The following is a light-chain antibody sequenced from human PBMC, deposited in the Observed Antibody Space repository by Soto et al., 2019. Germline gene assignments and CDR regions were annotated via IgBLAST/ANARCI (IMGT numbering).Light chain of an antibody. V-gene: IGLV1-44*01. J-gene: IGLJ3*02. CDR1: RSNIGSNT. CDR2: SNN. CDR3: AAWDDSLNGWV. Sequence: QPVLTQPPSASGTPGQRVTISCSGSRSNIGSNTVNWYRQLPGTAPKLLIYSNNQRPSGVPDRFSGSKSGTSASLAISGLQSEDEADYYCAAWDDSLNGWVFGGGTKLTVL.